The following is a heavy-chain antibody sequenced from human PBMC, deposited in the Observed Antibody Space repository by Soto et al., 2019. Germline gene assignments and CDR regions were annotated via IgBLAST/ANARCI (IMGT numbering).Heavy chain of an antibody. V-gene: IGHV3-23*01. Sequence: GGSLRLSCAASGFTFTTYAVNWVRQAPGKGLEWVSVISGSGDTTYYADSVKGRFTISRDNSRNTLFLQMNSLRAEDTAVYYCARDYYKYYDSSGYYRSPAYWGQGTLVTVSS. J-gene: IGHJ4*02. CDR3: ARDYYKYYDSSGYYRSPAY. CDR2: ISGSGDTT. D-gene: IGHD3-22*01. CDR1: GFTFTTYA.